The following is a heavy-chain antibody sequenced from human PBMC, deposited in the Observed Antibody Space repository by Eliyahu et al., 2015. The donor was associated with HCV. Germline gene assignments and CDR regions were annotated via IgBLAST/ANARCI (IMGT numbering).Heavy chain of an antibody. CDR3: ARGDGYNIDY. Sequence: EVQLVESGGGLVQPGGXLRLSCXASGFTFSSXXMHWVRQAPGKGVEYVSAISSNGGSTYYANSVKGRFTISRDNSKNTLYLQMGSLRAEDMAVYYCARGDGYNIDYWGQGTLVTVSS. J-gene: IGHJ4*02. V-gene: IGHV3-64*01. D-gene: IGHD5-24*01. CDR2: ISSNGGST. CDR1: GFTFSSXX.